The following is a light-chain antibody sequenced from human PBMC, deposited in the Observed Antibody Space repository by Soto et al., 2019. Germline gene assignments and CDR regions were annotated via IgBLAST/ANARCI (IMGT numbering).Light chain of an antibody. Sequence: EIGLTQSPGTLSLSPGETATLSCRASQSVSSSYSAWHQQKPAQAPSLLIYGAFSRATGITASFSSSGSGKDFTVTIISLEAEDFAVYSWQQYGSYPPTRWTFGQGTKVEIK. V-gene: IGKV3-20*01. CDR2: GAF. J-gene: IGKJ1*01. CDR1: QSVSSSY. CDR3: QQYGSYPPTRWT.